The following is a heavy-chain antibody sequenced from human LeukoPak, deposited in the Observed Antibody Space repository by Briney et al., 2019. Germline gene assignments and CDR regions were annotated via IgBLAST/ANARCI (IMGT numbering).Heavy chain of an antibody. J-gene: IGHJ4*02. CDR3: ARGGGFSYGSVDY. CDR1: GFAFSSYG. V-gene: IGHV3-30*02. CDR2: IHYDSSTE. Sequence: SGGSLRLSCAASGFAFSSYGMHWVRQAPGKGLEWVAYIHYDSSTEDYADSVKGRFTISRDNSKNTLFLQMNSLRAEDTAVYYCARGGGFSYGSVDYWGQGTLVTVSS. D-gene: IGHD5-18*01.